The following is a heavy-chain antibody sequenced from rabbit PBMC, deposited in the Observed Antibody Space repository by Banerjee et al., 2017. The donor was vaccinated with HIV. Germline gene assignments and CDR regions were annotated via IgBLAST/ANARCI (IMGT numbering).Heavy chain of an antibody. CDR3: ARGTYGYAGYAPNL. J-gene: IGHJ4*01. V-gene: IGHV1S40*01. Sequence: QSLEESGGDLVKPGASLTLTCTASGFSFSSSYYMCWVRQAPGKGLEWIACIYGGSSGSTWYASWAKGRFTISKTSSTTVTLQMTSLTAADTATYFCARGTYGYAGYAPNLWGQGTLVTVS. CDR2: IYGGSSGST. CDR1: GFSFSSSYY. D-gene: IGHD6-1*01.